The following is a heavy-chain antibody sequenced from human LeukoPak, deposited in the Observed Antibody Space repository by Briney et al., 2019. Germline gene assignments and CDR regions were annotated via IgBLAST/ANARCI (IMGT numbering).Heavy chain of an antibody. Sequence: SQTLSLTCAISGDSVSSNSAGWNWIRQSPSRGLEWLGRTYSKSRWYFEYAVSVKSLITINPDTSKNQFSLQLNSVTPEDTAVYYCTRGWLKTGMDVWGKGTTVTVSS. CDR1: GDSVSSNSAG. V-gene: IGHV6-1*01. CDR3: TRGWLKTGMDV. J-gene: IGHJ6*04. CDR2: TYSKSRWYF. D-gene: IGHD3-10*01.